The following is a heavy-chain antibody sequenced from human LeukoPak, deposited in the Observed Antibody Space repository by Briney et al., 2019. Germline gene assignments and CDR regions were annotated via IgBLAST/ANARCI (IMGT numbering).Heavy chain of an antibody. CDR3: TRAAPDSSSWYGGAFVF. Sequence: SETLSLTCTVSGGSISGYYWSWIRQPPGKGPQWIGSIFYSGSTNYNPSLKSRVTLSVDTSQNQFSLKLTSVTAADTAVYYCTRAAPDSSSWYGGAFVFWGQGTLVTVSA. CDR2: IFYSGST. D-gene: IGHD6-13*01. CDR1: GGSISGYY. V-gene: IGHV4-59*01. J-gene: IGHJ3*01.